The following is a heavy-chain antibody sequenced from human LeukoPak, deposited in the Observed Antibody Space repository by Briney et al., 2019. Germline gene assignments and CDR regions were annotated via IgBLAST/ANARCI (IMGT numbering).Heavy chain of an antibody. Sequence: ASVKVSCKASGYTFTGYYMHWVRQAPGQGLEWMGRINPNSGGTNYAQKFQGRVTMTRDTSISTAYMELSRLRSDDTAVHYCARYIVGATHFDYWGQGTLVTVSS. J-gene: IGHJ4*02. V-gene: IGHV1-2*06. CDR3: ARYIVGATHFDY. D-gene: IGHD1-26*01. CDR2: INPNSGGT. CDR1: GYTFTGYY.